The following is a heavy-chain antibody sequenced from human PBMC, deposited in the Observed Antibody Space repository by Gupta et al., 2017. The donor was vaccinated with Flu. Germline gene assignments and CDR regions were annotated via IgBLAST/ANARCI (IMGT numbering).Heavy chain of an antibody. Sequence: VQLVESGGGLVKPGGSLRLSCAASGFTFNDYAMSWIRQAPGKGLEWISYISGGCITKSYADSVKGRFTISRDSAKTLYLQMDSLRAEDTAVYYCAKERGYGNNYFHYWGQGTLVTVSS. D-gene: IGHD5-12*01. CDR2: ISGGCITK. CDR1: GFTFNDYA. V-gene: IGHV3-11*01. J-gene: IGHJ4*02. CDR3: AKERGYGNNYFHY.